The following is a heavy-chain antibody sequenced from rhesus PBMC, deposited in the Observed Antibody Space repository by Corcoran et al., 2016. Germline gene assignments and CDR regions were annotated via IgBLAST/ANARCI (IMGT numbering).Heavy chain of an antibody. Sequence: QVQLQESGPAVVKPSETLSLTCAVSGGPISTSNWWSWIRPSPGKGLEWIGGIYGSGGITEYNPSLKSRDTISKDTSKNQFSLKLTSVTAADTAVYYCASPSGVAAHFDVWGPGVLVTVSS. V-gene: IGHV4-93*01. CDR1: GGPISTSNW. CDR3: ASPSGVAAHFDV. CDR2: IYGSGGIT. J-gene: IGHJ5-1*01. D-gene: IGHD6-25*01.